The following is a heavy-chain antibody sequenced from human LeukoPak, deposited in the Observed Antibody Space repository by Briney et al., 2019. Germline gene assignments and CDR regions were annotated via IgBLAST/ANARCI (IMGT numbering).Heavy chain of an antibody. D-gene: IGHD5-24*01. CDR2: INEGGSVT. J-gene: IGHJ4*02. V-gene: IGHV3-74*01. CDR1: GFTFSNYW. CDR3: SRDLRGRDDY. Sequence: GGSLRLSCAASGFTFSNYWMHWVRQAPGKGLVWVSRINEGGSVTDYADSVKGRFTISRDNAKNTLYLEMNSLRAEDTAVYYCSRDLRGRDDYWGQGTLVTVSS.